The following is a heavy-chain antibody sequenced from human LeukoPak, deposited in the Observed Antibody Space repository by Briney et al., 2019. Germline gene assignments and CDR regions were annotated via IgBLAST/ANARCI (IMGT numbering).Heavy chain of an antibody. CDR3: ARLGYGSSWRNYYYYMDV. CDR1: GFTFSSYA. V-gene: IGHV3-30*01. CDR2: ISYDGSNK. Sequence: GGSLRLSCAASGFTFSSYAMHWVRQAPGKGLEWVAVISYDGSNKYYADSVKGRFTISRDNSKNTLYLQMNSLRAEDTAVYYCARLGYGSSWRNYYYYMDVWGKGTTVTVSS. D-gene: IGHD6-13*01. J-gene: IGHJ6*03.